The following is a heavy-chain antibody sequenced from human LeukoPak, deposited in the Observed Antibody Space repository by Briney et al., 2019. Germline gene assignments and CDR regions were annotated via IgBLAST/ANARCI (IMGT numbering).Heavy chain of an antibody. D-gene: IGHD3-22*01. V-gene: IGHV1-24*01. J-gene: IGHJ6*02. CDR1: GYTLTELS. CDR2: FDPEDGET. CDR3: ATETLYYDSSGPYYYYYGMDV. Sequence: ASVKVSCKVSGYTLTELSMHWVRQAPGKGLEWMGGFDPEDGETIYAQKFRGRVTMTEDTSTDTAYMELSSLRSEDTAVYYCATETLYYDSSGPYYYYYGMDVWGQGTTVTVSS.